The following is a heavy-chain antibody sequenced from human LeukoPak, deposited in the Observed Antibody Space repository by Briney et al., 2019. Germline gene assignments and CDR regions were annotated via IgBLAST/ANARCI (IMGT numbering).Heavy chain of an antibody. CDR1: GYSISSGYY. D-gene: IGHD2-2*01. CDR2: IYHNGST. J-gene: IGHJ5*02. CDR3: ARDWVVPANWFDP. Sequence: SETLSLTCTVSGYSISSGYYWGWIRQPPGKGLEWIGSIYHNGSTYYNPSLKSRVTISIDSSKNQFSLKLSSVTAADTAVYYCARDWVVPANWFDPWGQGTLVTVSS. V-gene: IGHV4-38-2*02.